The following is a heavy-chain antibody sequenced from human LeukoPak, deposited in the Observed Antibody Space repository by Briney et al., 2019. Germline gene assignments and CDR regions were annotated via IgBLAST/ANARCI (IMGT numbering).Heavy chain of an antibody. J-gene: IGHJ4*02. CDR2: ISAYNGNT. Sequence: ASVKVSCKASGYTFTSYGISWVRQAPGQGLEWMGWISAYNGNTNYAQKLQGRVTMTTDTSTSTAYMELRSLRSDDTAVYYCARDSGLLWFGEFVDYWGQGTLVTVSS. D-gene: IGHD3-10*01. CDR3: ARDSGLLWFGEFVDY. V-gene: IGHV1-18*01. CDR1: GYTFTSYG.